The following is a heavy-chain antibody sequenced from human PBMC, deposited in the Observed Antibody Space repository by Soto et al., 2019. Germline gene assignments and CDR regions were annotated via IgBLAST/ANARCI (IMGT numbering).Heavy chain of an antibody. Sequence: PGGSLRLSCAASGFTFSNAWMNWVRQAQGKGLEWVGRIKSKTDGGTTDYAAPVKGRFTISRDDSKNTLYLQMNSLKTEDTAVYYCTTDHWNYYDSSGYYYGGLDYWGQGTLVTVSS. CDR3: TTDHWNYYDSSGYYYGGLDY. CDR2: IKSKTDGGTT. J-gene: IGHJ4*02. CDR1: GFTFSNAW. D-gene: IGHD3-22*01. V-gene: IGHV3-15*07.